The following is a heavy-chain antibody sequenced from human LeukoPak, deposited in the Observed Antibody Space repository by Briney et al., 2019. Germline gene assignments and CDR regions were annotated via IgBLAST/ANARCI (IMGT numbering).Heavy chain of an antibody. V-gene: IGHV3-43*01. CDR2: ISWDGGSK. Sequence: GGSLRLSCAASGFTFDDYTMHWVRQAPGKGLEWVSLISWDGGSKYYADSVKGRFTISRDNSKNTLYLQMNSLRAEDTAVYYCARGSSRAASKRFGMDVWGQGTTVTVSS. CDR1: GFTFDDYT. CDR3: ARGSSRAASKRFGMDV. J-gene: IGHJ6*02. D-gene: IGHD6-6*01.